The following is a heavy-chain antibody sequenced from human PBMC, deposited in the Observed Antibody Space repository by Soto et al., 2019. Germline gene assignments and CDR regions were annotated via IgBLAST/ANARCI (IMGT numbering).Heavy chain of an antibody. CDR3: AREGPHAHAFDI. Sequence: GSLRLSCEASGLTVSSNYMSWVRQAPGKGLEWVSVIYSGGSTYYADSVKGRFTISRDNSKNTLYLQMNSLRAEDTAVYYCAREGPHAHAFDIWGQGTMVTVSS. CDR1: GLTVSSNY. CDR2: IYSGGST. V-gene: IGHV3-53*01. J-gene: IGHJ3*02.